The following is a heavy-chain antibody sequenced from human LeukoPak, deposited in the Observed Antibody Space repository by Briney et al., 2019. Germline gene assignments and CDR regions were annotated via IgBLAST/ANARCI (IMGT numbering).Heavy chain of an antibody. V-gene: IGHV1-18*01. D-gene: IGHD3-10*01. Sequence: ASVKVSCKASGYTFTSYGISWVRQAPGQGLEWMGWISAYNGNTNYAQKLQGRVTMTTDTSTSTAYMVLRSLRSDDTAVYYCARDVPSNVLLWFGESRYYYYGMDVWGQGTTVTVSS. CDR1: GYTFTSYG. CDR3: ARDVPSNVLLWFGESRYYYYGMDV. J-gene: IGHJ6*02. CDR2: ISAYNGNT.